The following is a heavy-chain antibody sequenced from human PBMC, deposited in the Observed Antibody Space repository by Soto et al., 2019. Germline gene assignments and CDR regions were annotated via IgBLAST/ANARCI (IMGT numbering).Heavy chain of an antibody. CDR3: ARRQTPRGCSRVRYWFDS. CDR1: GYSFTSYW. D-gene: IGHD2-15*01. J-gene: IGHJ5*01. CDR2: INPRDSDI. Sequence: HGESLKISCNGSGYSFTSYWIAWVRQMPGDGLEWMSVINPRDSDITYSPSFQGQVTISADKSINTAYLQWNSLKASDTAMYYCARRQTPRGCSRVRYWFDSWGQGTLVTVSS. V-gene: IGHV5-51*01.